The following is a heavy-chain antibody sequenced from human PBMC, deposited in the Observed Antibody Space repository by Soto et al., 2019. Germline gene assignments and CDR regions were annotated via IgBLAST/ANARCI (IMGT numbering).Heavy chain of an antibody. Sequence: EVQLVESGGGLVQPGGSLRLSCAASGFTFGNYWMSWVRQAPGKGLEWVATIKHDASEKKYVDSVKGRFTMSRDNAKNFLYLQMDSLRAEDTAVYYCAGHSGYGSGNSVNHYLDYWGHGTLVTVSP. V-gene: IGHV3-7*01. J-gene: IGHJ4*01. D-gene: IGHD3-10*01. CDR3: AGHSGYGSGNSVNHYLDY. CDR2: IKHDASEK. CDR1: GFTFGNYW.